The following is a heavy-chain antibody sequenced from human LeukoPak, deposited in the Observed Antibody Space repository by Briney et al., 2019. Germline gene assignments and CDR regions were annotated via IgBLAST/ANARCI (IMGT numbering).Heavy chain of an antibody. V-gene: IGHV1-2*02. Sequence: ASVKVSCKASGYTFTGYYMHWVRQAPGQGLEWMGWVNPNSGGTNYAQKFQGRVTMTRDTSISTAYMELSRLRSDDTAVYYCARGFGGHWNDVQYYFDHWGQGTLVTVSS. CDR3: ARGFGGHWNDVQYYFDH. D-gene: IGHD1-1*01. CDR2: VNPNSGGT. CDR1: GYTFTGYY. J-gene: IGHJ4*02.